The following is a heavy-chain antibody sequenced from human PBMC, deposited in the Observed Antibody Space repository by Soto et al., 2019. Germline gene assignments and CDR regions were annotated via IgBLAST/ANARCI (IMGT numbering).Heavy chain of an antibody. CDR2: FDPEDGET. CDR1: GYTLTELS. D-gene: IGHD5-12*01. J-gene: IGHJ5*02. Sequence: ASVKVSCKVSGYTLTELSMHWVRQAPGKGLEWMGGFDPEDGETIYAQKFQGRFTISRDNSKSTLYLQMNSLRAEDTAVYYCAKDKVEMATDNWFDPWGQGTLVTVSS. CDR3: AKDKVEMATDNWFDP. V-gene: IGHV1-24*01.